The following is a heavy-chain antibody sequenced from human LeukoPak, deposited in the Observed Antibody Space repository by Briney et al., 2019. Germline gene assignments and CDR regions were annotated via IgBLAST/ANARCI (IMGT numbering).Heavy chain of an antibody. CDR3: VRDLGGRSGQ. CDR2: INEDGSTT. V-gene: IGHV3-74*01. D-gene: IGHD1-26*01. J-gene: IGHJ4*02. CDR1: GFTFSSNW. Sequence: GGSLRLSCAASGFTFSSNWMHWVRPAPGKGLVRVSRINEDGSTTNYGDSVKGRSTIIRDNAKNTLYLQMNSLRAEGTAVYYCVRDLGGRSGQWGQGTLVTVSS.